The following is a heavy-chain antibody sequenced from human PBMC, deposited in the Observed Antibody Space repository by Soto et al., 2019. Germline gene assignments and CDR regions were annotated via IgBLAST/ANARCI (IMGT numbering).Heavy chain of an antibody. V-gene: IGHV1-69*12. J-gene: IGHJ5*01. D-gene: IGHD1-20*01. Sequence: QVQLVQSGAGVKKPGSSVKVSCKASGGSFRSYAVNWVRQAPGQGLECLGGIIPIFGTPNYAQKFHGRVSITADESTSTVYMDLISLASEDTAVYYCAYGANHRYFFDSWGQGTLVTVSS. CDR1: GGSFRSYA. CDR2: IIPIFGTP. CDR3: AYGANHRYFFDS.